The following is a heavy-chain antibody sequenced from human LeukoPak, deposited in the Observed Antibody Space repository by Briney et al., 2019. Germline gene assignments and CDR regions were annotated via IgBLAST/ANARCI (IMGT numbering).Heavy chain of an antibody. J-gene: IGHJ5*02. CDR2: INTKTGNP. CDR1: GYTFTSYA. Sequence: GASVKVSCKASGYTFTSYAMNWGRQAPGQGLEWMGWINTKTGNPTYAQGFTGRFVFSLDTSVSTSYLQISSLKAEDTAVYYCARDGVDTLFDPWGQGTLVTVSS. V-gene: IGHV7-4-1*02. D-gene: IGHD5-18*01. CDR3: ARDGVDTLFDP.